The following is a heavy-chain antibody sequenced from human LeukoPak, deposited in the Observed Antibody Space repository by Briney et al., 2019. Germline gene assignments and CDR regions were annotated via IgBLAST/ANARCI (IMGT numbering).Heavy chain of an antibody. Sequence: ASVKVSCKASGYTFTSYGISWVRQAPGQGLEWMGWIIAYNGNTNYAQKLQGRVTMTTDKSTSTAYMELRSLRSDDTAVYYCARDKASVVVVAAGWFEPGGEGTLVTV. CDR1: GYTFTSYG. J-gene: IGHJ5*02. V-gene: IGHV1-18*04. D-gene: IGHD2-15*01. CDR3: ARDKASVVVVAAGWFEP. CDR2: IIAYNGNT.